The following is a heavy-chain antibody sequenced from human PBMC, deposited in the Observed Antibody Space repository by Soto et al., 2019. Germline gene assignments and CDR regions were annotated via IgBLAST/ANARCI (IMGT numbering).Heavy chain of an antibody. CDR1: GDSVSSNSAA. J-gene: IGHJ5*02. CDR2: TYYRSRWYN. D-gene: IGHD5-12*01. CDR3: ARMGGYDFWFAP. Sequence: SQTLSLTCAISGDSVSSNSAAWNSIRQSPSRGLEWLGRTYYRSRWYNDYAISVKSRLTINPDTSKNQFSLQLNSVTPADTAVYYCARMGGYDFWFAPWGQGTLVTVSS. V-gene: IGHV6-1*01.